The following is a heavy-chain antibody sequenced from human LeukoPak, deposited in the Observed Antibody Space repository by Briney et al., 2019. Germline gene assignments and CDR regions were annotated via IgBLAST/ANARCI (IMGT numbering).Heavy chain of an antibody. D-gene: IGHD3-10*02. V-gene: IGHV3-48*04. CDR2: ISSSGSTI. Sequence: PGGSLRLSCAASGFTFSSYWMHWVRQAPGKGLEWVSCISSSGSTIYYADSVKGRFTISRDNAKNSLYLQMNSLRAEDTAVYYCAELGITMIGGVWGKGTTVTISS. CDR3: AELGITMIGGV. J-gene: IGHJ6*04. CDR1: GFTFSSYW.